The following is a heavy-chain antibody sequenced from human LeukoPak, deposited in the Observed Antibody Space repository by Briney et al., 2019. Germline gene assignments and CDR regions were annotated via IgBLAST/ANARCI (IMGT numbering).Heavy chain of an antibody. CDR3: ARLEGNWFDP. CDR2: IYYSGST. Sequence: SETLSLTCTVSGGSISSYYWSRIRQPPGKGLEWIGYIYYSGSTNYNPYLKSRVTISVDTSKNQFSLKLSSVTAADTAVYYCARLEGNWFDPWGQGTLVTVSS. J-gene: IGHJ5*02. V-gene: IGHV4-59*08. CDR1: GGSISSYY.